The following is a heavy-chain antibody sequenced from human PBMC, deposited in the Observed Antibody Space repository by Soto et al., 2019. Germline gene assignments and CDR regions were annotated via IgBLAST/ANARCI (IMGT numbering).Heavy chain of an antibody. CDR3: ARGLIIRVWSFDP. CDR2: MNPNSGNT. D-gene: IGHD3-10*01. CDR1: GYTFTSYD. V-gene: IGHV1-8*01. Sequence: ASVKVSCKASGYTFTSYDINWVRQATGQGLEWMGWMNPNSGNTGYAQKFRGRVTMTRNTSISTAYMELSSLRSEDTAVYYCARGLIIRVWSFDPWGQGTLVTVSS. J-gene: IGHJ5*02.